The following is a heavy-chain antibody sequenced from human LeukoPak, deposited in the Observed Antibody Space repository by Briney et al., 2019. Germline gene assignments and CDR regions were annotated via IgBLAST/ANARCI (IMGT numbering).Heavy chain of an antibody. CDR1: GGSISSYY. D-gene: IGHD3-3*01. CDR2: IYDSGST. CDR3: ARHDDPSPLNWFDP. Sequence: PSETLSLTCTVSGGSISSYYYNWIRQPPGKGLEWIGYIYDSGSTNYNPSLKSRVTISVDTSKNQFSLKLSSVTAADTAVYYCARHDDPSPLNWFDPWGQGTLVTVSS. V-gene: IGHV4-59*01. J-gene: IGHJ5*02.